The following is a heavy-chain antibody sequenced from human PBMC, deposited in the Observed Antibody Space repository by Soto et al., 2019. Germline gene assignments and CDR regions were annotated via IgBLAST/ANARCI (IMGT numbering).Heavy chain of an antibody. D-gene: IGHD1-20*01. J-gene: IGHJ6*02. CDR3: ERDLRKTLPKWKENSYYGRDV. CDR1: GDSVSSNSAA. CDR2: TYYRSKWYN. Sequence: PSQTLSLTCAISGDSVSSNSAAWNWIRQSPSRGLEWLGRTYYRSKWYNDYAVSVKSRITINPDTSKNKFSLQLNSVTPEDTAVDYCERDLRKTLPKWKENSYYGRDVGAQGTTVPVS. V-gene: IGHV6-1*01.